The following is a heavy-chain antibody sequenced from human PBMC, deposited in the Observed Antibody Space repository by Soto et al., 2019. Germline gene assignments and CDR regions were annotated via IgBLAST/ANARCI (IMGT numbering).Heavy chain of an antibody. Sequence: GGSLRLSCGASGFTFSDDYMSWIRQAPGKGLEWVSYISSSGGTIYYADSVKGRFTMSRDNAKDALFLLMYSLRADDTAVYYCARASSPRDPWLDYWGQGTLVTVSS. CDR3: ARASSPRDPWLDY. CDR2: ISSSGGTI. V-gene: IGHV3-11*01. J-gene: IGHJ4*02. D-gene: IGHD5-18*01. CDR1: GFTFSDDY.